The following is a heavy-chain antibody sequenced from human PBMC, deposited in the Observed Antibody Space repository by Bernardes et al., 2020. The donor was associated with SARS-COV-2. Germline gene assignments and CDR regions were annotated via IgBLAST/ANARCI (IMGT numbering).Heavy chain of an antibody. J-gene: IGHJ5*02. CDR3: ARGSSGWYGGNWFDP. V-gene: IGHV4-59*01. Sequence: SETLSLTCTVSGGSISNYYWSWIRQPPGKGLEWIGYVYYSGSTNYNPSLKSRVTMSVDTSRNQFSLKLSSVTAADTAVYYCARGSSGWYGGNWFDPWGQGTLVTVSS. D-gene: IGHD6-19*01. CDR1: GGSISNYY. CDR2: VYYSGST.